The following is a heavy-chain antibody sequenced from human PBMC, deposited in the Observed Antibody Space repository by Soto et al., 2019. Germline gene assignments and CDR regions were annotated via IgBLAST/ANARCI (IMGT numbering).Heavy chain of an antibody. J-gene: IGHJ3*02. CDR3: AREKGYTAMVQGGELRLGDFDI. V-gene: IGHV4-31*01. CDR1: GGSISSGGYS. D-gene: IGHD5-18*01. CDR2: IYYSGST. Sequence: QVQLQESGPGLVKPSQTLSLTCTVSGGSISSGGYSWSWIRQHPGKGLEWIGYIYYSGSTYYNPSLKSQFTISADTSKNHVTLKLSSVTAADTAVYYCAREKGYTAMVQGGELRLGDFDIWGHGTMVTVSS.